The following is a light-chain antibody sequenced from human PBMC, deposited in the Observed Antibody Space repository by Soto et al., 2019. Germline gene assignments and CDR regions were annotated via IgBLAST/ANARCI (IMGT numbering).Light chain of an antibody. V-gene: IGLV2-14*03. CDR1: SSDVGGYNY. Sequence: QSALTQPASVSGSPGQSIAISCTGTSSDVGGYNYVSWYQRHPGRAPRLMIYDVSNRPSGVSDRFSGSKSGNTASLTISGLQAEDEADYFCSSYTRSSTLVVGGGTKLTVL. CDR2: DVS. J-gene: IGLJ2*01. CDR3: SSYTRSSTLV.